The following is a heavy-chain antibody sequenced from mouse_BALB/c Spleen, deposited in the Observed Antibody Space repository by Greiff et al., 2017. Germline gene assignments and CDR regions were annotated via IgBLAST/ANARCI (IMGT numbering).Heavy chain of an antibody. D-gene: IGHD2-4*01. CDR2: IDTSDSYT. J-gene: IGHJ4*01. CDR1: GYTFTDYW. CDR3: ARSPSMITYAMDY. V-gene: IGHV1-69*01. Sequence: QVQLQQPGAELVMPGASVKMSCKASGYTFTDYWMHWVKQRPGQGLEWIGAIDTSDSYTSYNQKFKGKATLTVDESSSTAYMQLSSLTSEDSAVYYCARSPSMITYAMDYWGQGTSVTVSS.